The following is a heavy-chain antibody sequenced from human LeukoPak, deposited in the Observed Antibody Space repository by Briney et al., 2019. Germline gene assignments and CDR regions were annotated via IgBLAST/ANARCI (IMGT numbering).Heavy chain of an antibody. D-gene: IGHD6-19*01. Sequence: ASVKVSCKASGYTFTGYYMYWVRQAPGQGLEWMGWINPNSGGTNYAQKFQGRVTMTRDTSISTAYTELSWLRSDDTAVYYCAREGIAVADTNWFDPWGQGTLVTVSS. J-gene: IGHJ5*02. CDR1: GYTFTGYY. CDR2: INPNSGGT. V-gene: IGHV1-2*02. CDR3: AREGIAVADTNWFDP.